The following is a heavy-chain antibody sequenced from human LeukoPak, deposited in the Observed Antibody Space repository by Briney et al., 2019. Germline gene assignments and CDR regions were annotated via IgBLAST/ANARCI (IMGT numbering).Heavy chain of an antibody. V-gene: IGHV3-7*01. CDR1: GFTFSSYG. J-gene: IGHJ3*02. CDR3: AKAYSSGWYWGSFDI. CDR2: IKQDGSEK. D-gene: IGHD6-19*01. Sequence: GGSLRLSCAASGFTFSSYGMHWVRQAPGKGLEWVANIKQDGSEKYYVDSVKGRFTISRDNAKNSLYLQMNSLRAEDTAVYYCAKAYSSGWYWGSFDIWGQGTMVTVSS.